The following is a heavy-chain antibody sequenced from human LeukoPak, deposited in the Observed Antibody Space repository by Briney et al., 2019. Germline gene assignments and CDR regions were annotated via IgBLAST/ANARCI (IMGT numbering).Heavy chain of an antibody. V-gene: IGHV3-53*01. CDR3: AKSSLVIPYDY. J-gene: IGHJ4*02. Sequence: GGSLRLSCAASGFTVSSNYMSWVRQPPGKGLEWVSSIFPSGGEIHYADSVRGRFTISRDNSKSTLSLQMNSLRAEDTAVYYCAKSSLVIPYDYWGQGTLVTVSS. CDR1: GFTVSSNY. D-gene: IGHD6-6*01. CDR2: IFPSGGEI.